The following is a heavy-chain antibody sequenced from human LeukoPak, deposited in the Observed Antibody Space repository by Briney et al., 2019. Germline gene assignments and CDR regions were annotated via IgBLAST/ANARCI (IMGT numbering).Heavy chain of an antibody. J-gene: IGHJ4*02. CDR2: MNPNSGNT. CDR3: ARGGADSGSYSYYFDY. D-gene: IGHD3-10*01. V-gene: IGHV1-8*01. CDR1: GYTFTSYD. Sequence: GASVKVSCKASGYTFTSYDINWVRQATGQGLEWMGWMNPNSGNTGYAQKFQGRVTMTRNTSISTAYMELSSLRSEDTAVYYCARGGADSGSYSYYFDYWGQGTLDTVSS.